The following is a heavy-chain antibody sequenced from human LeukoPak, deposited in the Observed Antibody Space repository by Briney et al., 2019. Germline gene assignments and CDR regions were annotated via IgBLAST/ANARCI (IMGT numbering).Heavy chain of an antibody. CDR3: GDLGDYRVG. V-gene: IGHV3-11*03. CDR1: DFTFSDYY. CDR2: ISPSSSHT. Sequence: GGSLRLSCAASDFTFSDYYMNWIRQAPGKGLEWVSHISPSSSHTNFADSVKGRFTISRDDAKNSVYLQMNSLRAEDTAVYFCGDLGDYRVGWGQGTLVTVSS. D-gene: IGHD4-17*01. J-gene: IGHJ4*02.